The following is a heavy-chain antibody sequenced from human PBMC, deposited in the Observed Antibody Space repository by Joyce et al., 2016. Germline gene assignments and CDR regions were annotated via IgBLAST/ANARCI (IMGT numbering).Heavy chain of an antibody. CDR3: ARDPSKHFGLDH. V-gene: IGHV3-7*04. CDR1: GFTFSHYW. Sequence: EVQLVQSGGDLVQPGGSLRLSCAASGFTFSHYWMSWVRQAPGKGLQWVVSSNQDGSEEDYVDSGKGRFTISRSNAKNSLYLQFNNLRVEDTAVYDCARDPSKHFGLDHWGQGTLVTVSS. D-gene: IGHD3-10*01. CDR2: SNQDGSEE. J-gene: IGHJ4*02.